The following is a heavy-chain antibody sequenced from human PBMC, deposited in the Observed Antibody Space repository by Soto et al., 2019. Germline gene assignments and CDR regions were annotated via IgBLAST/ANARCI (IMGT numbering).Heavy chain of an antibody. Sequence: EVQLVESGGGLVKPGGSLRLSCAASGFTFSSYSMNWVRQAPGKGLEWVSSISSSSSYIYYADSVKGRFTISRDNAKNSPYLQMTSLRAEDTAVYYCARVVVVPAAGIDYWGQGTLVTVSS. CDR1: GFTFSSYS. CDR2: ISSSSSYI. D-gene: IGHD2-2*01. CDR3: ARVVVVPAAGIDY. J-gene: IGHJ4*02. V-gene: IGHV3-21*01.